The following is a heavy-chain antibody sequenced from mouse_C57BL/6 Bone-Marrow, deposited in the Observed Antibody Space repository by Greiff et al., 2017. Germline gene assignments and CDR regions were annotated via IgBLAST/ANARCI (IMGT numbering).Heavy chain of an antibody. V-gene: IGHV1-55*01. Sequence: QVQLQQPGAELVKPGASVKMSCKASGYTFTSYWITWVKQRPGQGLEWIGDIYPGSGSTNYNEKFKSKATLTVDTSSSTAYMQLSSLTSEDSAVYYCARCSNFRDYDAMDYGGQGTSVTVSS. CDR3: ARCSNFRDYDAMDY. J-gene: IGHJ4*01. CDR2: IYPGSGST. CDR1: GYTFTSYW. D-gene: IGHD2-5*01.